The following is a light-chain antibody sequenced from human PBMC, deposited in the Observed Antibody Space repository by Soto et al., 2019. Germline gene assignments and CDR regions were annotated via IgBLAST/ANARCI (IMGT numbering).Light chain of an antibody. J-gene: IGKJ2*01. CDR3: QQYGGSMYT. CDR1: QSVTSSY. V-gene: IGKV3-20*01. Sequence: EIVLTQSPATLSLSPGERATLSCRASQSVTSSYLAWYQHKPGQAPRLLIYGASNRATGIPGRFSGSGSDTDFTLTISRLEPEDFAVDYCQQYGGSMYTFGQGTKLEI. CDR2: GAS.